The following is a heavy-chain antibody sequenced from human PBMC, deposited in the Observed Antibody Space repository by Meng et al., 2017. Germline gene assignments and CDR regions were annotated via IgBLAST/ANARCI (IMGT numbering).Heavy chain of an antibody. CDR3: TKGGAAGTPVTYAFDI. J-gene: IGHJ3*02. V-gene: IGHV3-21*01. CDR2: ISSSTRYI. D-gene: IGHD6-25*01. Sequence: GESLKISCVASGFTFSPYTANWVRQAPGKGLEWVASISSSTRYIYYADSLRGRFTISRDHARNSLYLQMNTLRPDDTAVYYCTKGGAAGTPVTYAFDIWGQGTTVTVSS. CDR1: GFTFSPYT.